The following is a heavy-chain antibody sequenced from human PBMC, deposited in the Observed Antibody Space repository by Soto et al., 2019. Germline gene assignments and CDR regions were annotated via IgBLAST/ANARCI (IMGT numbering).Heavy chain of an antibody. V-gene: IGHV3-7*03. Sequence: GGSLRLSCATSGFTFRSYWMSWVRQAPGKGPEWVANIKQDGSEKQYVDSVKGRFTVSRNNAKKSLDLQMNSLRVEDTAVYYCARAEDYDFWSGPPKYFDNWGQGTQVTVSS. CDR3: ARAEDYDFWSGPPKYFDN. CDR2: IKQDGSEK. D-gene: IGHD3-3*01. J-gene: IGHJ4*02. CDR1: GFTFRSYW.